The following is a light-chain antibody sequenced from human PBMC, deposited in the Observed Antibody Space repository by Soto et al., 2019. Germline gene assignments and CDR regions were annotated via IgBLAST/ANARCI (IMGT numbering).Light chain of an antibody. CDR1: SRDVGGYNY. CDR2: EVT. Sequence: QSVLTQPASLSGSPGQSITISCTGTSRDVGGYNYVSWYQHHPGEVPKLMIFEVTKRPSGVSNRFSGSKSGNTASLTISGLQAEDEADYFCNSYTTSSTYVFGSGTKLTVL. V-gene: IGLV2-14*01. J-gene: IGLJ1*01. CDR3: NSYTTSSTYV.